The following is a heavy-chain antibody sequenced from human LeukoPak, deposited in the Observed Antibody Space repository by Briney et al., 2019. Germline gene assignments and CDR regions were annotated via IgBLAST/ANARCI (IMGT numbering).Heavy chain of an antibody. V-gene: IGHV3-48*03. J-gene: IGHJ4*02. Sequence: PGGSLRLSCAASGFTFSSYEMNWVRQAPGKGLEWVSYISSSGSTRTYADSVKGRFTISRDNAKNSLYLEMNSLRAEDTAVYYCAREIVSAVAGNFDYWGQGMLVTVSS. D-gene: IGHD6-19*01. CDR1: GFTFSSYE. CDR3: AREIVSAVAGNFDY. CDR2: ISSSGSTR.